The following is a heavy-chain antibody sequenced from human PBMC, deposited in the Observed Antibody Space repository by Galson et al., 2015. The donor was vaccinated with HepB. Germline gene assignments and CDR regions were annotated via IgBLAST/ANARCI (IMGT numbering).Heavy chain of an antibody. CDR2: IRYDGSNK. Sequence: LRLSCAASGFTFSSYGMHWVRQAPGKGLEWVAFIRYDGSNKYYADSVKGRFTISRDNSKNTLYLQMNSLRAEDTAVYYCAKDVGQQLYHDYWGQGTLVTVSS. CDR3: AKDVGQQLYHDY. V-gene: IGHV3-30*02. J-gene: IGHJ4*02. D-gene: IGHD6-13*01. CDR1: GFTFSSYG.